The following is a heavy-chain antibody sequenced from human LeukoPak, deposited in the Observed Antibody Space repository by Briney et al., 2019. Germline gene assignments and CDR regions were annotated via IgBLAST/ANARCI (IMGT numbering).Heavy chain of an antibody. CDR1: GFTFDEYA. J-gene: IGHJ4*02. CDR2: VSWNSESI. D-gene: IGHD3-22*01. V-gene: IGHV3-9*01. CDR3: AKDKDYDSSGHTFDY. Sequence: GGSLRLSCAASGFTFDEYAMHWVRQAPGKGLEWVSGVSWNSESITYADSVKGRFTISRDNAKNSLYLQMNSLRAEDTAFYYCAKDKDYDSSGHTFDYWGQGMLVTVSS.